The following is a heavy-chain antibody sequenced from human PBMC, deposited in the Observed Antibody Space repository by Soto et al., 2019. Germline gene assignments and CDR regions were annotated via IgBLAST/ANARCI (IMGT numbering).Heavy chain of an antibody. CDR2: IWHDGSNR. V-gene: IGHV3-33*01. Sequence: SGGSLRLSCVASALTFSYDGMHWVRQAPGKGLEWVAVIWHDGSNRYYADSVNGRFTISRDNSKNTLYLQMNSLRDEDTAVYFCARDTRIALADEGAFDYWGQGTLVTVSS. CDR3: ARDTRIALADEGAFDY. D-gene: IGHD6-19*01. CDR1: ALTFSYDG. J-gene: IGHJ4*02.